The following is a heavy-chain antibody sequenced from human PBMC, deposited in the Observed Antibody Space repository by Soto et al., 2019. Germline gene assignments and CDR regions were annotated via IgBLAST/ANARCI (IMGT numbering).Heavy chain of an antibody. V-gene: IGHV3-23*01. CDR2: ISGSGGST. J-gene: IGHJ6*02. Sequence: GGSLRLSCAASGFTFSSYAMSWVRQAPGKGLEWVSAISGSGGSTYYADSVKGRFTISRDNSKNTLYLQMNSLRAEYTAVYYCAKDPRYYDSSGYYRPDGMDVWGQGTTVTVSS. CDR3: AKDPRYYDSSGYYRPDGMDV. CDR1: GFTFSSYA. D-gene: IGHD3-22*01.